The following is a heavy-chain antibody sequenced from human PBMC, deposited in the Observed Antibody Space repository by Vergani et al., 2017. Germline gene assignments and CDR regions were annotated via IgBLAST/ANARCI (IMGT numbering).Heavy chain of an antibody. Sequence: EVQLVESGGDLVQPGGSLRLSCATSGFNFGGFWMNWVRQAPGKGLEWVANMAPSGREKNYVDSVKGRFVISRDNAKNLLYLQMNSLRVEDTAIYYCARGFAGPVRGIFDYWGQGEVVTVSS. V-gene: IGHV3-7*01. CDR1: GFNFGGFW. CDR2: MAPSGREK. D-gene: IGHD3-10*01. CDR3: ARGFAGPVRGIFDY. J-gene: IGHJ4*02.